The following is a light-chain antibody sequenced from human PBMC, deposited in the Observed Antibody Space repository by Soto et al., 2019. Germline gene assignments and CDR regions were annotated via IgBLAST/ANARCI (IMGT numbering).Light chain of an antibody. CDR1: SSNIGAGYD. CDR2: GNS. J-gene: IGLJ2*01. CDR3: QSYDSSLSGSHVV. V-gene: IGLV1-40*01. Sequence: QSVLTQPPSVSGAPGQRVTISCTGSSSNIGAGYDVHWYQQLPGTAPKLLIYGNSNRPSGVPDRFSGSKSGTSASLAITGRQAEDEADYYCQSYDSSLSGSHVVFGGGTKVTVL.